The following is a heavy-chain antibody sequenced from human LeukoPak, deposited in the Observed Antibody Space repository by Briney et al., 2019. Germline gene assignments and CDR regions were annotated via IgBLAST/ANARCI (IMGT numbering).Heavy chain of an antibody. CDR2: ISYDGSNK. J-gene: IGHJ6*03. D-gene: IGHD5-12*01. Sequence: GGSLRLSCAASGFTFSSYAMHWVRQAPGKGLEWVAVISYDGSNKYYADSVKGRFTISRDNSKNTLYLQMNSLRAEDTAVYYCARGPYRNYYYYYYMDVWGKGTTVTVSS. V-gene: IGHV3-30*04. CDR3: ARGPYRNYYYYYYMDV. CDR1: GFTFSSYA.